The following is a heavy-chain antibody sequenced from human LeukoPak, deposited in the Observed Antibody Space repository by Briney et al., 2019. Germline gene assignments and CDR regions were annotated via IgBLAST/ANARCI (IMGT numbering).Heavy chain of an antibody. Sequence: GASVKVSCKASGYTFTGYYIHWVRQAPGQGLERMGWINPHSGGTNYAQKFQGGVTMTRDTSISTAYMELSRLRSDDTAVYYCARGGSSWSNGKAQFDYWGQGTLVTVSS. CDR3: ARGGSSWSNGKAQFDY. D-gene: IGHD6-13*01. J-gene: IGHJ4*02. V-gene: IGHV1-2*02. CDR2: INPHSGGT. CDR1: GYTFTGYY.